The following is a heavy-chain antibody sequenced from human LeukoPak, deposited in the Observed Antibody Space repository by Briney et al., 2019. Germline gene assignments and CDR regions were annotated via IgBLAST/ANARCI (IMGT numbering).Heavy chain of an antibody. J-gene: IGHJ4*02. Sequence: PSETLSPTCTVSGGSISSYYWSWIRQPPGKGLEWIGYVYYSGSAHYNPSLKSRVTISVDTSKNQFSLKVNSVTAADTAIYYCAGGTYYYFDYWGQGTLVTVSS. D-gene: IGHD1-26*01. CDR1: GGSISSYY. CDR3: AGGTYYYFDY. CDR2: VYYSGSA. V-gene: IGHV4-59*01.